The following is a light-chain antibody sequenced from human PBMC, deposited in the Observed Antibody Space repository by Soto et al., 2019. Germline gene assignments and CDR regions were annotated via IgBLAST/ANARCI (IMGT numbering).Light chain of an antibody. V-gene: IGKV3-20*01. CDR1: QSLTTN. Sequence: EVVMTQSPGTLSVSPGERAILSCRASQSLTTNLAWYQQKPGQAPRLLIYGASSRATGIPDRFSGSGSGTDFTLTISRLEPEDFAVYYCQQYGSSPWTFGQGTKVDIK. CDR3: QQYGSSPWT. CDR2: GAS. J-gene: IGKJ1*01.